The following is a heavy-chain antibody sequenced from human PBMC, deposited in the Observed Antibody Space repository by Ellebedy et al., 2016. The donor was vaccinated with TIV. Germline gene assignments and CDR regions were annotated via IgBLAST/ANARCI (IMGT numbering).Heavy chain of an antibody. CDR3: AREITAAGNRWFDP. CDR2: IKAGNGNT. D-gene: IGHD6-19*01. CDR1: EYTFTSYA. V-gene: IGHV1-3*01. J-gene: IGHJ5*02. Sequence: ASVKVSCKASEYTFTSYAIHWLRQAPGQSLEWMGWIKAGNGNTRYSQMFQGRVTFTRDTSASTVYMELRTLTSEDTGVYYCAREITAAGNRWFDPWGQGTLVTVSS.